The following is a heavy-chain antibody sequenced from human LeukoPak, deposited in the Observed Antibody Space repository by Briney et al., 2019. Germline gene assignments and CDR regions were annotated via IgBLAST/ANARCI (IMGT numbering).Heavy chain of an antibody. CDR2: IYHSGST. CDR1: GYSISSGYY. CDR3: ARTYSGYDGGSEYYYYYMDV. J-gene: IGHJ6*03. Sequence: SETLSLTCTVSGYSISSGYYWGWIRQPPGKGLEWIGSIYHSGSTYYNPSLKSRVTISVDTSKNQFSLKLSSVTAADTAVYYCARTYSGYDGGSEYYYYYMDVWGKGTTVTISS. D-gene: IGHD5-12*01. V-gene: IGHV4-38-2*02.